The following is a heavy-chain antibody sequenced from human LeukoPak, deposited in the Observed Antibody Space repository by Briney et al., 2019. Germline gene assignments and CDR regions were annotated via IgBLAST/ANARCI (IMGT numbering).Heavy chain of an antibody. CDR3: ARDGLVATHNPFDL. CDR2: IKQDGSEK. Sequence: PGVSLRLSCAASGFTVSSYWMTWVRQAPGKGLEWVANIKQDGSEKYYVDSVKGRFVISRDHAKNSLLLQMISLRAEDTAVYYCARDGLVATHNPFDLWGQGTMVTVSS. V-gene: IGHV3-7*01. CDR1: GFTVSSYW. J-gene: IGHJ3*01. D-gene: IGHD5-12*01.